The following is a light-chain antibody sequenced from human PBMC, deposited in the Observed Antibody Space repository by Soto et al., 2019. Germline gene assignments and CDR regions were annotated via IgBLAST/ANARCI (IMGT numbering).Light chain of an antibody. Sequence: EIVMTQSPATLSVSPGERATLSCRASQSVSSNLAWYQQKPGQAPRLLIYGASTRATGIPARFSGSGSGTEFTPTISSLQSEDCAVYYCQQYNNWPRTFGQGTKVEIK. V-gene: IGKV3-15*01. CDR2: GAS. J-gene: IGKJ1*01. CDR3: QQYNNWPRT. CDR1: QSVSSN.